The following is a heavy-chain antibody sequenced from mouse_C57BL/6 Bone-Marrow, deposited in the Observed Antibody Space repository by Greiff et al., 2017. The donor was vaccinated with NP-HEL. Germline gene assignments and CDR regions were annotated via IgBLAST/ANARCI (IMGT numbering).Heavy chain of an antibody. J-gene: IGHJ4*01. Sequence: VKLQQSGAELARPGASVKMSCKASGYTFTSYTMHWVKQRPGQGLEWIGYINPSSGYTKYNQKFKDKATLTADKSSSTAYMQLSSLTSEDSAVYDCAIIYCGNFYYAMDYGGRGTAVTVTA. D-gene: IGHD2-1*01. CDR1: GYTFTSYT. CDR3: AIIYCGNFYYAMDY. CDR2: INPSSGYT. V-gene: IGHV1-4*01.